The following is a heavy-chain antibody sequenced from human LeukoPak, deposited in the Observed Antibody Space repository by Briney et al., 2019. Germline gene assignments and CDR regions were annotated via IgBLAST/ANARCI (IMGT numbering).Heavy chain of an antibody. V-gene: IGHV4-59*08. J-gene: IGHJ4*02. CDR3: ARQKGELIVVVPAAPDY. Sequence: SETLSLTCTVSGGSISSYYWGWIRQPPGRGLEWFGGIYHSGSTYYNPSLKSRVTISVDTSKNQFSLKLSSVTAADTAVYYCARQKGELIVVVPAAPDYWGQGTLVTVSS. CDR1: GGSISSYY. CDR2: IYHSGST. D-gene: IGHD2-2*01.